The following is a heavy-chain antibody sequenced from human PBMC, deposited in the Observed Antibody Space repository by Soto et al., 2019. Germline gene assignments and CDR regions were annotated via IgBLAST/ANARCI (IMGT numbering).Heavy chain of an antibody. CDR1: GFTFSSYA. Sequence: QVQLVESGGGVVQPGRSLRLSCAASGFTFSSYAMHWVRQAPGKGLEWVAVISDDGSNKYYADSVKGRFTISRDNSKKTLYLQMKRLRDEDTAVYYGARGDSSSWYLSHNYYYYGMDVWGQGTTVTVSS. D-gene: IGHD6-13*01. J-gene: IGHJ6*02. V-gene: IGHV3-30-3*01. CDR3: ARGDSSSWYLSHNYYYYGMDV. CDR2: ISDDGSNK.